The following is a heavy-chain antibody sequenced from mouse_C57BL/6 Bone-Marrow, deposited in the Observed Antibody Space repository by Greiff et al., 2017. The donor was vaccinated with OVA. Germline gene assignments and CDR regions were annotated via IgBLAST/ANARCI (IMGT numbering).Heavy chain of an antibody. CDR1: GYTFTSYD. D-gene: IGHD1-1*01. CDR2: IYPRDGST. CDR3: ARDYYGSSYDWYFDV. V-gene: IGHV1-85*01. Sequence: QVQLKESGPELVKPGASVKLSCKASGYTFTSYDINWVKQRPGQGLEWIGWIYPRDGSTKYNEKFKGKATLTVDTSSSTAYMELHSLTSEDSAVYFCARDYYGSSYDWYFDVWGTGTTVTVSS. J-gene: IGHJ1*03.